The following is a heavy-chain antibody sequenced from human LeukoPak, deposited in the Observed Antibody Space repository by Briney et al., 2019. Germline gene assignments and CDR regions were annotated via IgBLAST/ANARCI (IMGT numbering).Heavy chain of an antibody. Sequence: GGSLRLSCAASGFTFSSYEMNWVRQAPGKGLEWVSYISSSGSTIYYADSVKGRFTISRDNAKNSLYLQMNSLRAEDTAVYYCARDLSYDILTGYFDYWGQGTLVTVSS. CDR1: GFTFSSYE. V-gene: IGHV3-48*03. D-gene: IGHD3-9*01. CDR2: ISSSGSTI. J-gene: IGHJ4*02. CDR3: ARDLSYDILTGYFDY.